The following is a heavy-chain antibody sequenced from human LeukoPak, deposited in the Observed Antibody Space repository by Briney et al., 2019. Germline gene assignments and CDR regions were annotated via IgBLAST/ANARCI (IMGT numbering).Heavy chain of an antibody. CDR1: GYTSTNYA. D-gene: IGHD1-26*01. V-gene: IGHV1-18*01. CDR3: ARGGGTYGGWFDP. Sequence: ASVKVSCKASGYTSTNYAITWVRQAPGQGLEWMGWISAYNGDTNSAQRLQGRVTMTTDTSTSTVYMELRSLTSDDTAVYYCARGGGTYGGWFDPWGQGTLVTVSS. J-gene: IGHJ5*02. CDR2: ISAYNGDT.